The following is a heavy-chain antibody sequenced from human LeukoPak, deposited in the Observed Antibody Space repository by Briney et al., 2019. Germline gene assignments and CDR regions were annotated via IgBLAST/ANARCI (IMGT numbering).Heavy chain of an antibody. CDR3: VDSSGYKAFDI. CDR1: GGSISSSNW. CDR2: IYHSGST. V-gene: IGHV4-4*02. J-gene: IGHJ3*02. D-gene: IGHD3-22*01. Sequence: SETLSLTCAVSGGSISSSNWWSWVRQPPGKGLEWIGEIYHSGSTNYNPSLKSRVTISVDKSKNQFSLKLSSVTAADTAVYYCVDSSGYKAFDIWGQGTMVTVSS.